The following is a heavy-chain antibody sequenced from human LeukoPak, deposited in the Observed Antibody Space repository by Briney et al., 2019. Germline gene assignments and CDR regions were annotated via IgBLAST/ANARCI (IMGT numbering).Heavy chain of an antibody. V-gene: IGHV4-59*12. CDR1: GGSISNYH. CDR3: ARRSPYSTGWSSYFDY. D-gene: IGHD6-19*01. J-gene: IGHJ4*02. Sequence: SETLSLTCTVSGGSISNYHWGWIRQPPGKGLEWIGYIFYSGRTNDNPSLKSRVTMSVDTSKNQFSLRLSSVTAADSAVYYCARRSPYSTGWSSYFDYWGQGALVTVSS. CDR2: IFYSGRT.